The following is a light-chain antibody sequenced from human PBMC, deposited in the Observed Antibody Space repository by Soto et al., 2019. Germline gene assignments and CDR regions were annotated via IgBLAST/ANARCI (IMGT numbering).Light chain of an antibody. CDR2: EGS. J-gene: IGLJ2*01. CDR1: SSDVGSYNL. CDR3: CSYAGSSTVV. Sequence: QSALTQPASVSGSPGQSITISCTETSSDVGSYNLVSWYQQHPGKAPKLMIYEGSQRPSGVSNRFSGSKSGNTASLTISGLQAEDEADYYCCSYAGSSTVVFGGGTKLTVL. V-gene: IGLV2-23*01.